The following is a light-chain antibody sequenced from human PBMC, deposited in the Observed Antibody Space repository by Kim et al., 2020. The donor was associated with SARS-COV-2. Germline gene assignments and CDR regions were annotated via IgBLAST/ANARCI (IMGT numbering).Light chain of an antibody. Sequence: SSELTQDPTVSVALGQTVRITCQGDSLRNSYASWYQQKPGQAPILVMSDENNRPSGIPDRFSGSTSGSTASLTITGAQAEDEADYYCCSRNSRAKVYVFGTGTKVTV. CDR3: CSRNSRAKVYV. CDR2: DEN. J-gene: IGLJ1*01. V-gene: IGLV3-19*01. CDR1: SLRNSY.